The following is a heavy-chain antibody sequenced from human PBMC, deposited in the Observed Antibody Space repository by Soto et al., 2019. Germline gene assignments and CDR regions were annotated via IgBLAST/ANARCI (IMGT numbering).Heavy chain of an antibody. CDR2: IWYDGSNK. CDR3: ARDLSGPLDY. D-gene: IGHD3-16*02. Sequence: GGSLRLSCVASGFTFSNYGMHWVRQAPGEGLEWVALIWYDGSNKYYADSVRGRFTISRDTSKNTLYLQMNSLRAEDTALYYCARDLSGPLDYWGQGTPVTVSS. V-gene: IGHV3-33*01. J-gene: IGHJ4*02. CDR1: GFTFSNYG.